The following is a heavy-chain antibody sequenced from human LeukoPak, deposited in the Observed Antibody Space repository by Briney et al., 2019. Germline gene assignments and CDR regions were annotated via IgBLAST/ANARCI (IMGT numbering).Heavy chain of an antibody. CDR2: IYYSGST. D-gene: IGHD2-21*02. CDR1: GGSISSYY. J-gene: IGHJ4*02. Sequence: SETLSLTCTVSGGSISSYYWSWLRQPPGKGLEWVGYIYYSGSTNYNPSLKSRVTISVDTSKNQFSLKLSSVTAADTAVYYCARAGAYCGGDCYPDYDYWGQGTLVTVSS. V-gene: IGHV4-59*01. CDR3: ARAGAYCGGDCYPDYDY.